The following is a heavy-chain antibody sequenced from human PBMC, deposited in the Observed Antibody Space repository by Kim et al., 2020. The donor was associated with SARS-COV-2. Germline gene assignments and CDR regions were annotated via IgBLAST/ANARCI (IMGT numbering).Heavy chain of an antibody. J-gene: IGHJ4*02. Sequence: GGSLRLSCAASGFTFSTYSMNWVRQAPGKGLEWVSYISTSSSTIYYADSVKGRFTISRDNAKNSLYLQMNSLRDEDTAVYYCARERAIVGSSWYFDYWGQGTLVTVSS. CDR2: ISTSSSTI. CDR3: ARERAIVGSSWYFDY. D-gene: IGHD6-13*01. V-gene: IGHV3-48*02. CDR1: GFTFSTYS.